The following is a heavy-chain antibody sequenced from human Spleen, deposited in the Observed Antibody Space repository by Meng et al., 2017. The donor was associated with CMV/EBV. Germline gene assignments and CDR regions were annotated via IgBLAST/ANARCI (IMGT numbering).Heavy chain of an antibody. CDR3: AKHIYYYSSGSRTDYFDY. J-gene: IGHJ4*02. V-gene: IGHV5-51*01. CDR1: GYSFTSYW. CDR2: IFPGDSDT. D-gene: IGHD3-10*01. Sequence: GGSLRLSCKGSGYSFTSYWIGWVRQMPGKGLEWMGIIFPGDSDTMYSPSLRGHVTMSVDKSTSTAYLQWSSLKASDTAMYYCAKHIYYYSSGSRTDYFDYWGQGTQVTVSS.